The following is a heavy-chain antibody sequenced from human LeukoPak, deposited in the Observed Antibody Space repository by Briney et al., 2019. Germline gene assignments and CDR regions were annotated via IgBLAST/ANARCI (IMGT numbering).Heavy chain of an antibody. J-gene: IGHJ6*03. CDR2: INHSGST. CDR1: GGSFSGYY. D-gene: IGHD2-2*01. CDR3: ARVERRGIVVVPAAKYYYYYMDV. Sequence: SETLSLTCAVYGGSFSGYYWSWIRQPPGKGLEWIGEINHSGSTNYNPSLKSRVTTSVDTSKNQFSLKLSSVTAADTAVYYCARVERRGIVVVPAAKYYYYYMDVWGKGTTVTVSS. V-gene: IGHV4-34*01.